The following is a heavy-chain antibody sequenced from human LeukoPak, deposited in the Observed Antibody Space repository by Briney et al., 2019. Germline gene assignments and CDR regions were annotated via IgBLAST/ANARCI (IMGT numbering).Heavy chain of an antibody. J-gene: IGHJ4*02. CDR3: ARPITIFGVVTFFDY. Sequence: GESLKISCKGSGYSFTSYWIGWVRQMPGKGLEWMGIIYPGDSDTRYSPSFQGQVTISADKSISTAYLQWSSLEASDTAMYYCARPITIFGVVTFFDYWGQGTLVTVSS. V-gene: IGHV5-51*01. CDR2: IYPGDSDT. D-gene: IGHD3-3*01. CDR1: GYSFTSYW.